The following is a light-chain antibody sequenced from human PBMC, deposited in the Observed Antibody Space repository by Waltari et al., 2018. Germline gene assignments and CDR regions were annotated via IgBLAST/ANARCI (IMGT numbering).Light chain of an antibody. Sequence: DTQMTQSPPSLSASVGDRVTITCQASQDIANYLGWYQKKPGKAPKLLIYDASTLATGVPSRFSGRGSGTDFTLIITGLQPEYVATYYCQQYDHMPITFGQGTRAEIE. J-gene: IGKJ5*01. CDR2: DAS. V-gene: IGKV1-33*01. CDR3: QQYDHMPIT. CDR1: QDIANY.